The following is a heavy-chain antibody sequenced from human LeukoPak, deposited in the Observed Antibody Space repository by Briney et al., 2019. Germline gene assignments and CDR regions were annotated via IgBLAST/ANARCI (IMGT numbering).Heavy chain of an antibody. CDR2: MNPNSGNT. D-gene: IGHD3-3*01. Sequence: ASVKVSCKASGYTFTSYDINWVRQATGQRLEWMGWMNPNSGNTGYAQKFQGRVTMTRNTSISTAYMELSSLRSEDMAVYYCARDTLEWLSGVLSPWGQGTLVTVSS. J-gene: IGHJ5*02. CDR3: ARDTLEWLSGVLSP. V-gene: IGHV1-8*01. CDR1: GYTFTSYD.